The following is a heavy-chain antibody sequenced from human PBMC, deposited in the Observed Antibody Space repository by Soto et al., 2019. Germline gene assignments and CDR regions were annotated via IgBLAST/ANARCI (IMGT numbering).Heavy chain of an antibody. CDR1: GGTFSTYA. V-gene: IGHV1-69*12. CDR3: ASGIQLWLRRINNGYSG. Sequence: VQLVQSGAEVKKPESSVKVSCKAPGGTFSTYAISWVRQAPGQGLEWMGGIIPMFGTANYAQRFQDRVMITADESTNTVYIELSSLRSEDTAVYFCASGIQLWLRRINNGYSGWGQGTLVTVSS. CDR2: IIPMFGTA. D-gene: IGHD5-18*01. J-gene: IGHJ4*02.